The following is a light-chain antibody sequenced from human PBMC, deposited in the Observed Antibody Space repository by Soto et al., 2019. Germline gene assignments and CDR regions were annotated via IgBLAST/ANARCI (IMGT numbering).Light chain of an antibody. CDR1: QSVSSN. V-gene: IGKV3-15*01. CDR3: QQYNNWPLFT. CDR2: GAS. Sequence: EIVMTQSPATLSVSPGERATLSCRASQSVSSNLAWYQQKPGQAPRLLIYGASTRATGIPARFSGSGSGTEFTLTISSLQSEDFAVYYCQQYNNWPLFTFGPWTKVDIK. J-gene: IGKJ3*01.